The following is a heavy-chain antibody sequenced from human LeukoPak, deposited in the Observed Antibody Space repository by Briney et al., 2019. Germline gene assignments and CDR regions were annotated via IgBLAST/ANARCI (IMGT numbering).Heavy chain of an antibody. CDR1: GFTFSSYG. Sequence: GGSLRLSCVASGFTFSSYGMHWVRQAPGKGLVWVNVISYDGSGDKYCADSVKGRFTISRDNSKNTVYLQMNSLRAEDTAVYYCAKAYDFWSGYPDYWGRGTLVTVSS. CDR3: AKAYDFWSGYPDY. V-gene: IGHV3-30*18. D-gene: IGHD3-3*01. J-gene: IGHJ4*02. CDR2: ISYDGSGDK.